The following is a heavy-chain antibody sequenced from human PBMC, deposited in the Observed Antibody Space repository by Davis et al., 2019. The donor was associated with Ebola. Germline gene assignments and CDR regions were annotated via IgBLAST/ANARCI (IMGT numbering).Heavy chain of an antibody. D-gene: IGHD6-19*01. CDR1: GFTFSNYW. V-gene: IGHV3-7*01. Sequence: GGSLRLSCTASGFTFSNYWMNWVRQAPGKGLEWVANIKQDGSTKYNVDSVKGRFTISRDNARNSLYLQMDSLRAEDTALYYCARDQGSQGNFHYWGQGTLVAVSS. CDR3: ARDQGSQGNFHY. J-gene: IGHJ4*02. CDR2: IKQDGSTK.